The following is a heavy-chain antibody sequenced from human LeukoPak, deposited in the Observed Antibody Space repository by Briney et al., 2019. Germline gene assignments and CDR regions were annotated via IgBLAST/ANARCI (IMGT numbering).Heavy chain of an antibody. J-gene: IGHJ4*02. CDR2: INHSGSSGIT. CDR3: ARGRSNRDS. CDR1: GGSFSGYY. Sequence: SETLSLTCAVYGGSFSGYYWTWIRQAPGKGLEWIGEINHSGSSGITNYNSSLKSRVTISVDTSRKQFFLKLSSVTVADTAVYYCARGRSNRDSWGQGTLVTVSS. V-gene: IGHV4-34*01. D-gene: IGHD4/OR15-4a*01.